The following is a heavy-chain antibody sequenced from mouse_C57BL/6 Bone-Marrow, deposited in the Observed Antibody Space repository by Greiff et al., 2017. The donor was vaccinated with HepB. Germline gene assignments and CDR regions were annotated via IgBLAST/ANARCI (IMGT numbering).Heavy chain of an antibody. CDR1: GFTFSDYY. J-gene: IGHJ4*01. D-gene: IGHD2-12*01. CDR2: ISNGGGST. Sequence: LKESGGGLVQPGGSLKLSCAASGFTFSDYYMYWVRQTPEKRLEWVAYISNGGGSTYYPDTVKGRFTISRDNAKNTLYLQMSRLKSEDTAMYYCARGSYRGYYAMDYWGQGTSVTVSS. CDR3: ARGSYRGYYAMDY. V-gene: IGHV5-12*01.